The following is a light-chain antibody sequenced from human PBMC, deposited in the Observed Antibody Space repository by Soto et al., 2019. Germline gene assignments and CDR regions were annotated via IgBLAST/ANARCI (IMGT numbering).Light chain of an antibody. CDR2: AAS. Sequence: EIVMTQSPATLSVSPGERATLSCRASQRVSTNLAGYHQKPGPAPRLLIYAASVRATGIPARFSGSGSGTEFTLTISSLQSEDFAVYYCQQYDARPPNLSFGGGTKVEIK. CDR1: QRVSTN. CDR3: QQYDARPPNLS. V-gene: IGKV3-15*01. J-gene: IGKJ4*01.